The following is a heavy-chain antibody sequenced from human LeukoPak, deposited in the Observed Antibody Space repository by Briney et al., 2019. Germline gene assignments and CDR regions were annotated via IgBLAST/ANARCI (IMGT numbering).Heavy chain of an antibody. CDR1: GYTFTGYY. J-gene: IGHJ4*02. Sequence: ASVKVSCKASGYTFTGYYMHWVRQAPGQGLEWMGWINPNSGGTNYAQKFQGRVTMTRDTSISTAYMELSRLRSDGTAVYYCARAGYYYDSSGHPFDYWGQGTLVTVSS. D-gene: IGHD3-22*01. CDR3: ARAGYYYDSSGHPFDY. V-gene: IGHV1-2*02. CDR2: INPNSGGT.